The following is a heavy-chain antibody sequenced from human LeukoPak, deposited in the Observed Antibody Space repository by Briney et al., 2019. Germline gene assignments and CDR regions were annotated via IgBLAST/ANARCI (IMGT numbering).Heavy chain of an antibody. D-gene: IGHD6-25*01. Sequence: GGSLRLSCAASGFTFSSYAMTWVRQAPGKGLEWVSVISGSGDNTYYADSVKGRFTISRDNSKNTLYLQMSSLRAEDSALYYCARFGRDGYQQDYFDSWGQGTLVTVSS. CDR1: GFTFSSYA. V-gene: IGHV3-23*01. J-gene: IGHJ4*02. CDR3: ARFGRDGYQQDYFDS. CDR2: ISGSGDNT.